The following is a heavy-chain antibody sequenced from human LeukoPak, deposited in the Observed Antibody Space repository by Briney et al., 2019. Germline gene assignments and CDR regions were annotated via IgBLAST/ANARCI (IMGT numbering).Heavy chain of an antibody. CDR1: GFTFSSYG. CDR2: ISYDGSNK. V-gene: IGHV3-30*18. J-gene: IGHJ6*02. Sequence: GGSLSLSCAASGFTFSSYGMHWVRQAPGRGLEWVAVISYDGSNKYYADSVKGRFTISRDNSKNTLYLQMNSLRAEDTAVYYCAKDRGLYYYDSSGYPKGSYGMDVWGQGTTVTVSS. CDR3: AKDRGLYYYDSSGYPKGSYGMDV. D-gene: IGHD3-22*01.